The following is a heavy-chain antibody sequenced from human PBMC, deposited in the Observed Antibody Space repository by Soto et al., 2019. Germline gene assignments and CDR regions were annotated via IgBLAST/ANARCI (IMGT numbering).Heavy chain of an antibody. CDR3: ATRDYTASPY. CDR2: IHHSGAT. CDR1: GASISDCDW. D-gene: IGHD2-2*02. J-gene: IGHJ4*02. V-gene: IGHV4-4*02. Sequence: QVHLQESGPGLVKPSGTLSLTCAVSGASISDCDWWSWVRQPPGKGLEWIGEIHHSGATNHNSSVKSRVTISLDKSKKHLSLQLNSVTAADTAVYYCATRDYTASPYWGQGILVTVSS.